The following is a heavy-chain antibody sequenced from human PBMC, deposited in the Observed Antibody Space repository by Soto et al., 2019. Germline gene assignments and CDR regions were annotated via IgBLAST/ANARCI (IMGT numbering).Heavy chain of an antibody. V-gene: IGHV1-2*04. D-gene: IGHD4-4*01. Sequence: PSVKVSCKASGYTFTGYYMHWVRQAPGQGLEWMGWINPNSGGTNYAQKFQGWVTMTRDTSISTAYMELSRLRSDDTAVYYCARGRTVTPRGTYYYYYGMDVWGQGTTVTVSS. CDR2: INPNSGGT. J-gene: IGHJ6*02. CDR1: GYTFTGYY. CDR3: ARGRTVTPRGTYYYYYGMDV.